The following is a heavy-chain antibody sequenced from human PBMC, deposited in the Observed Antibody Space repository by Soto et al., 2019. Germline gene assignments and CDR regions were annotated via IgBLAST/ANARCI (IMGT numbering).Heavy chain of an antibody. J-gene: IGHJ4*02. D-gene: IGHD1-1*01. Sequence: ASVKVSCKASGYTFTGYYMHWVRQARGQGLEWMGWINLNSGGTNYAQKFQERVTITREKSTSTAYMELNSLTSEDTAVYYCAADSRWQLYYWGQGTQVTVSS. CDR3: AADSRWQLYY. CDR1: GYTFTGYY. V-gene: IGHV1-2*02. CDR2: INLNSGGT.